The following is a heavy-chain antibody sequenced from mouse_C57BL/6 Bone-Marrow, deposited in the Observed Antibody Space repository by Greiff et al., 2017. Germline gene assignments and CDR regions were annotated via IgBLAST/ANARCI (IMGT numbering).Heavy chain of an antibody. D-gene: IGHD2-3*01. CDR3: ARGGGDCYAKDIDV. J-gene: IGHJ1*03. Sequence: VQLQQSGPELAKPGASVKISCKASGYAFSSSWMNWVKQRPGKGLEWIGRIYPGDGDTNYNGKFKGKATLTADKSSSTAYMQLSSLTSEDSAVYFCARGGGDCYAKDIDVWGTGTSVTVSS. CDR1: GYAFSSSW. CDR2: IYPGDGDT. V-gene: IGHV1-82*01.